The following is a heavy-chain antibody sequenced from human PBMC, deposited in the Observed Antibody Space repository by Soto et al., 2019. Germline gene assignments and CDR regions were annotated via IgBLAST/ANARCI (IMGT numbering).Heavy chain of an antibody. CDR2: ISAAGDP. Sequence: EVQLVESGGGLVQPGGSLRLSCEASGFTFRNYAMHWVRQGTGKGLEWVSGISAAGDPDYADSVEGRFTISRENAQNSFFLQMTSLRAGDTAVYYCARTDRDFYGLDVWGQGTTVIVSS. CDR3: ARTDRDFYGLDV. CDR1: GFTFRNYA. J-gene: IGHJ6*02. V-gene: IGHV3-13*05.